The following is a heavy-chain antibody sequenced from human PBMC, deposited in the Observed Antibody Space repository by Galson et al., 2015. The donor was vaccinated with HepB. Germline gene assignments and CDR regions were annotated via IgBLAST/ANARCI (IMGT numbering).Heavy chain of an antibody. D-gene: IGHD2-2*01. Sequence: SLRLSCAASGFTFSSYWMHWVRQAPGKGLVWVSRINSDGSSTSYADSVKGRFTISRDNAKNTLYLQMNSLRAEDTAVYYCASLDIVVVPAAQSAIYYYMDVWGKGTTVTVSS. CDR3: ASLDIVVVPAAQSAIYYYMDV. V-gene: IGHV3-74*01. J-gene: IGHJ6*03. CDR1: GFTFSSYW. CDR2: INSDGSST.